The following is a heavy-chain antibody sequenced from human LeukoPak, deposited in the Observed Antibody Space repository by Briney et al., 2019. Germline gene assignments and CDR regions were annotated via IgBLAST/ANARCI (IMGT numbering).Heavy chain of an antibody. CDR3: ARDKRHSYGRYFDP. CDR2: MQYDGTS. V-gene: IGHV4-59*01. CDR1: GDSISTYH. D-gene: IGHD5-18*01. J-gene: IGHJ4*02. Sequence: SETLSLTCTVSGDSISTYHWTWIRKPPGKGVEWIGYMQYDGTSNYNPSLKSRVNIFIDTSKNQFVLNLRSVTAANTAVYYCARDKRHSYGRYFDPWGQGMLVTVSS.